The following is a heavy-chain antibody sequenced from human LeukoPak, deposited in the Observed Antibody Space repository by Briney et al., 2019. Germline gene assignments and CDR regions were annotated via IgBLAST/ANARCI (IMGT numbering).Heavy chain of an antibody. V-gene: IGHV3-23*01. D-gene: IGHD6-13*01. CDR2: LSGSGSDT. CDR1: GFTFSTYG. Sequence: GGSLRLSCAASGFTFSTYGMSWVRQAPGKGLEWVSVLSGSGSDTYSADSVKGRFTISRDNSKNTLYLQMNSLRAEDTAVYYCAKEGRWTGYSSRAIYYYGMDVWGQGTTVTVSS. J-gene: IGHJ6*02. CDR3: AKEGRWTGYSSRAIYYYGMDV.